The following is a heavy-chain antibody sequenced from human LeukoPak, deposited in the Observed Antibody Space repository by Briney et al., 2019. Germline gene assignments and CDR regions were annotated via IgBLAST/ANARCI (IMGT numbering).Heavy chain of an antibody. CDR3: ARHTDGYNQLADY. Sequence: PGESLKSSCKGSGYSFTSYWIGWVRQMPGKGLEWMGIIYPGDSDTRYSPSFQGQVTISADKSLNTAYLQWSSLKASDTAMYYCARHTDGYNQLADYWGQGTLVTVSS. CDR1: GYSFTSYW. V-gene: IGHV5-51*01. J-gene: IGHJ4*02. D-gene: IGHD5-24*01. CDR2: IYPGDSDT.